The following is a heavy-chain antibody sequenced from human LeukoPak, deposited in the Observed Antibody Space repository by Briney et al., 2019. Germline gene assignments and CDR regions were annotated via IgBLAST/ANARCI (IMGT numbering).Heavy chain of an antibody. CDR2: TSGRDGST. CDR1: GFTLRTYA. D-gene: IGHD3-3*01. Sequence: PGGSLRLSCAASGFTLRTYAMSWVRHAPGKGLEWDSATSGRDGSTYHADSVKGRFTISRDNSKNTLYLQMNSLRAEDTAVYYCAKDRGLRFLEWFFDYWGQGTLVTVSS. V-gene: IGHV3-23*01. J-gene: IGHJ4*02. CDR3: AKDRGLRFLEWFFDY.